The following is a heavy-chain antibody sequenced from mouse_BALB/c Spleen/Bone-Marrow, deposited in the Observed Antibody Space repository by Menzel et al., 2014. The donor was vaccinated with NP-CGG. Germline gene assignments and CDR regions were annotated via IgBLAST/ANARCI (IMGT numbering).Heavy chain of an antibody. CDR2: ISSGGSYT. V-gene: IGHV5-6*02. Sequence: EVNVVESGGDLVKPGGSLKLSCAASGFTFSSYGVSWVRQTPDKRLEWVATISSGGSYTYHPDSVKGRFTISRDNAKNTLYLQMSSLKSEDTAMYYCARRDYDYDGPWFAYWGQGTLVTVSA. J-gene: IGHJ3*01. CDR1: GFTFSSYG. D-gene: IGHD2-4*01. CDR3: ARRDYDYDGPWFAY.